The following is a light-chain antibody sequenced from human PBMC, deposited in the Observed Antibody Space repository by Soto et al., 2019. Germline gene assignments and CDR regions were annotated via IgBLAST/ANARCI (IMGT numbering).Light chain of an antibody. J-gene: IGKJ1*01. CDR1: QSIDNW. Sequence: DIQMTQSPSTLSASVGDRVTITCRASQSIDNWLAWYQQKPGKAPNLLIYDASTLQSGVPSRFSGSESGTEFTLTISSLQPDDFATYYCQQYNTYPTFGQGTKVDIK. CDR2: DAS. CDR3: QQYNTYPT. V-gene: IGKV1-5*01.